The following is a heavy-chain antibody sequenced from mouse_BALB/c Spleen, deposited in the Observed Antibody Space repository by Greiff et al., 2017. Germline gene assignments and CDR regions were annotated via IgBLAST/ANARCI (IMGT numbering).Heavy chain of an antibody. J-gene: IGHJ4*01. CDR3: AYGNEAMDY. CDR1: GFTFSSYA. D-gene: IGHD2-1*01. CDR2: ISSGGSYT. V-gene: IGHV5-9-3*01. Sequence: VQLKESGGGLVKPGGSLKLSCAASGFTFSSYAMSWVRQTPEKRLEWVATISSGGSYTYYPDSVKGRFTISRDNAKNTLYLQMSSLRSEDTAMYYCAYGNEAMDYWGQGTSVTVSS.